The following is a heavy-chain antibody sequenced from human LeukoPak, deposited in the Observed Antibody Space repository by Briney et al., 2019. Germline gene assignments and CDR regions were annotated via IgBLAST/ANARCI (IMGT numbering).Heavy chain of an antibody. CDR1: GFTFSSYG. D-gene: IGHD2-2*01. CDR2: IWYDGSNK. Sequence: GGSLRLSCAASGFTFSSYGMHWVRQAPGKGLEWVAVIWYDGSNKYYADSVEGRFTISRDNSKNTLYLQMNSLRAEDTAVYYCARDAVLHCSSTSCYSDYWGQGTLVTVSS. V-gene: IGHV3-33*01. CDR3: ARDAVLHCSSTSCYSDY. J-gene: IGHJ4*02.